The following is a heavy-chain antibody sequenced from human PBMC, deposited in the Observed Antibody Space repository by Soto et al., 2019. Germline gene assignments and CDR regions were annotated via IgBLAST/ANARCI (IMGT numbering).Heavy chain of an antibody. CDR2: ISSSSSYI. CDR1: GFTFSSYS. J-gene: IGHJ3*02. Sequence: GGSLRLSCAASGFTFSSYSMNWVRQAPGKGLEWVSSISSSSSYIYYADSVKGRFTISRDNAKNSLYLQMNSLRAEDTAVYYCARAQDYGDSGDAFDIWGQGTMVTVS. D-gene: IGHD4-17*01. CDR3: ARAQDYGDSGDAFDI. V-gene: IGHV3-21*01.